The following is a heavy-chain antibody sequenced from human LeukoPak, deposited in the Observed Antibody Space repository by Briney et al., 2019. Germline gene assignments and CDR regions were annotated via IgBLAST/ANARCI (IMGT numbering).Heavy chain of an antibody. CDR1: GGFISSYY. D-gene: IGHD3-22*01. CDR2: IYYSGST. Sequence: SETLSLTCTVSGGFISSYYWSWIRQPPGKGLEWIGYIYYSGSTNYNPSLKSRVTISVDTSKNQFSLKLSSVTAADTAVYYCARLDSSGYYLDYWGQGTLVTVSS. V-gene: IGHV4-59*01. J-gene: IGHJ4*02. CDR3: ARLDSSGYYLDY.